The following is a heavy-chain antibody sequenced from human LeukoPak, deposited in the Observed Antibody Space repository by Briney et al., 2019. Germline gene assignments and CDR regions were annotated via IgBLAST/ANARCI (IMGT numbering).Heavy chain of an antibody. J-gene: IGHJ4*02. D-gene: IGHD2-2*01. V-gene: IGHV3-21*01. CDR2: ISSSSSYI. Sequence: GGSLRLSCAASGFTFSSYSMNWVRQAPGKGLEWVSSISSSSSYIYYADSVKGRFTISRDNAKNSLYLQMNSLRAEDTAVYYCARDPRNLYCSSTSCPRFDYWGQGTLVTVSS. CDR1: GFTFSSYS. CDR3: ARDPRNLYCSSTSCPRFDY.